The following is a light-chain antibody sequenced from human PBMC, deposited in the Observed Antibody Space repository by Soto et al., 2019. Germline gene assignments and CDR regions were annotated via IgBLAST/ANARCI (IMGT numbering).Light chain of an antibody. Sequence: QSVLTQTPSASGTPGQRVTISCSGSSSNIRGNSVNWYQQLPGTAPRLLIYSSNQRPLGVPDRFSGSKSGTSASLAISGLKSEDEADYYCAAWDASLSGVVFGGAAKLTVL. V-gene: IGLV1-44*01. CDR1: SSNIRGNS. CDR3: AAWDASLSGVV. J-gene: IGLJ2*01. CDR2: SSN.